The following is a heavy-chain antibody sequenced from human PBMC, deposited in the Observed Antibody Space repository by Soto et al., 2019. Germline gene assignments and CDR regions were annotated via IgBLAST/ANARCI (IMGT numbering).Heavy chain of an antibody. CDR3: ARVPFVERGYWFDY. D-gene: IGHD3-3*01. Sequence: QVELQESGPGLVKASQTLSLSCTVSGGAVRTGGYYWAWIRQHPGKGLEWIGYMFYTGATYYSPSLKSRISMSVNRSNSQYRLKMNSVTTAETAVYYCARVPFVERGYWFDYWGRGTLVTVAS. CDR1: GGAVRTGGYY. J-gene: IGHJ5*01. V-gene: IGHV4-31*03. CDR2: MFYTGAT.